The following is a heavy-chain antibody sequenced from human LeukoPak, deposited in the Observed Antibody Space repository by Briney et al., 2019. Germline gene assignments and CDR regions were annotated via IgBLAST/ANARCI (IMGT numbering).Heavy chain of an antibody. CDR2: INHSGST. CDR1: GGSFSGYY. D-gene: IGHD3-3*01. CDR3: ARELRFLEWLWDFDC. J-gene: IGHJ4*02. Sequence: SETLSLTCAVYGGSFSGYYWSWIRQPPGKGLEWIGEINHSGSTNYNPSLKSRVTISVDTSKNQFSLKLSSVTAADTAVYYCARELRFLEWLWDFDCWGQGTLVTVSS. V-gene: IGHV4-34*01.